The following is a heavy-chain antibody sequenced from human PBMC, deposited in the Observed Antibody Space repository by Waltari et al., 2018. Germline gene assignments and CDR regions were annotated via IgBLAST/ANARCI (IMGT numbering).Heavy chain of an antibody. D-gene: IGHD2-21*01. CDR3: ARAFTYCGGDCYFDY. CDR2: INAGNGNT. V-gene: IGHV1-3*03. Sequence: QVQLVQSGAEVKKPGASVKVSCKASGYTFTSYAMHWVRQAPGQRLEWMGWINAGNGNTKYSQEFQGRVTITRDTSASTAYMELSSLRSEDMAVYYCARAFTYCGGDCYFDYWGQGTLVTVSS. CDR1: GYTFTSYA. J-gene: IGHJ4*02.